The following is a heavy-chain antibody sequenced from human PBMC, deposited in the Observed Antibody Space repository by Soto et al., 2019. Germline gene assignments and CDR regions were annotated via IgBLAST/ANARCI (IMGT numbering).Heavy chain of an antibody. CDR3: ATQEVGGSYVYTFDP. V-gene: IGHV4-39*02. CDR2: IYYSGST. J-gene: IGHJ5*02. D-gene: IGHD1-26*01. CDR1: GGSISSSSYY. Sequence: PSETLSLTCTVSGGSISSSSYYWGWIRQPPGKGLEWIGSIYYSGSTYYNPSLKSRVTISVDTSKNHFSPKLSSVTAADTAVFYCATQEVGGSYVYTFDPWGQGTLVTVSS.